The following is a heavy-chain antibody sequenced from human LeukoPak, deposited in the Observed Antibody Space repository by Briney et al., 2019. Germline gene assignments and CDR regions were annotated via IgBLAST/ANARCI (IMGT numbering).Heavy chain of an antibody. D-gene: IGHD3-22*01. CDR2: IWYDGSNK. J-gene: IGHJ4*02. V-gene: IGHV3-33*01. CDR1: GFTFSTYG. Sequence: GGSLRLSCAASGFTFSTYGMHWVRQAPGKGLEWVAVIWYDGSNKYYADSVKGRFTISRDNSKNTLYLQMNSLRAEDTAVYYCARDRATYYYDSSGALDYWGQGTLVTVSS. CDR3: ARDRATYYYDSSGALDY.